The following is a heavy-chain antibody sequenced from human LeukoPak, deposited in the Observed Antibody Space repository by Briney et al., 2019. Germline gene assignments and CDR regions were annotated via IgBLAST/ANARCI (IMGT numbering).Heavy chain of an antibody. CDR1: EFSFNRYA. Sequence: PGGSLRLSCAASEFSFNRYAMSWVRQAPGKGLEWVSAISVSGGSTYYADSVKGRFTISRDNSKNTLYLQMNSLRAEDTAVYYCARESLGRQQLYLGSDYWGQGTLVTVSS. CDR3: ARESLGRQQLYLGSDY. D-gene: IGHD6-13*01. V-gene: IGHV3-23*01. J-gene: IGHJ4*02. CDR2: ISVSGGST.